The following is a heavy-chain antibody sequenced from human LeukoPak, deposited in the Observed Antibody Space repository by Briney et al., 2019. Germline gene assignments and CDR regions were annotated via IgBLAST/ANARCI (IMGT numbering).Heavy chain of an antibody. J-gene: IGHJ6*03. V-gene: IGHV3-48*03. D-gene: IGHD1-7*01. Sequence: GRSLRLSYAASGFSISSYEMNWVRQAPGKGLEWVSYISSSGSTIYYADSVKGRFTISRDNAKNSLYLQMNSLRAEDTAVYYCARVELAPYYYYMDVWGKGTTVTVSS. CDR1: GFSISSYE. CDR3: ARVELAPYYYYMDV. CDR2: ISSSGSTI.